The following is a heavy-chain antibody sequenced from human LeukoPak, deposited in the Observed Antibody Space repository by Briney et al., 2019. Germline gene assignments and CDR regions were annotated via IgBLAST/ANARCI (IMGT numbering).Heavy chain of an antibody. D-gene: IGHD3-22*01. V-gene: IGHV1-18*03. Sequence: ASVKVSCKASGYTFTSYGISWVRQAPGQGLEWMGWISAYNGNTNYAQKLQGRVTMTTDTSTSTAYMELRSLRSDDMAVYYCARVHYYDSSGYFVDYYYYYGMDVWGQGTTVTVSS. CDR1: GYTFTSYG. CDR2: ISAYNGNT. J-gene: IGHJ6*02. CDR3: ARVHYYDSSGYFVDYYYYYGMDV.